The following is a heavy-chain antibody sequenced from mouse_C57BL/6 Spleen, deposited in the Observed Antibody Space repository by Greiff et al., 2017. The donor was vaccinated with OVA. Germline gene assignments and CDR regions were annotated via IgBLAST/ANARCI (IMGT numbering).Heavy chain of an antibody. CDR1: GYTFTDYY. D-gene: IGHD2-5*01. J-gene: IGHJ4*01. Sequence: EVQLQQSGPELVKPGASVKLSCKASGYTFTDYYMNWVKQSHGQSLAWIGAINPNNGGISYNQTFKGKATLPVDKSSSTAYMELRSLTSEDSAVYYCVRNSNYDAMDYWGQGTSVTVSS. CDR2: INPNNGGI. V-gene: IGHV1-26*01. CDR3: VRNSNYDAMDY.